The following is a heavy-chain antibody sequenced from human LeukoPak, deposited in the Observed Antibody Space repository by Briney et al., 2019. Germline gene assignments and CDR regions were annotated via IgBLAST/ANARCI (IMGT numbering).Heavy chain of an antibody. CDR3: ARRDYCSGGSCCSELNWFDP. Sequence: ASVKVSCKASGYTFTSYGISWVRQAPGQGLEWMGWISAYNGNTNYAQKLQGRVTMTTDTSTSTAYMELSSLRSEDTAVYYCARRDYCSGGSCCSELNWFDPWGQGTLVTVSS. D-gene: IGHD2-15*01. CDR1: GYTFTSYG. J-gene: IGHJ5*02. CDR2: ISAYNGNT. V-gene: IGHV1-18*01.